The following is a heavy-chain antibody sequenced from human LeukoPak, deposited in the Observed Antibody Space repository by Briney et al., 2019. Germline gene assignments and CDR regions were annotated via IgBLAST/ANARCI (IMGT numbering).Heavy chain of an antibody. CDR3: AKDYDYIWGSYRQFDY. J-gene: IGHJ4*02. Sequence: GGSLRLSCAASGFFLSRCAMNWVRQAPGKGLEWVSAISGSGGSTYYADSVKGRFTISRDNSKNTLYLQMNSLRAEDTAVYYCAKDYDYIWGSYRQFDYWGQGTLVTVSS. CDR2: ISGSGGST. V-gene: IGHV3-23*01. D-gene: IGHD3-16*02. CDR1: GFFLSRCA.